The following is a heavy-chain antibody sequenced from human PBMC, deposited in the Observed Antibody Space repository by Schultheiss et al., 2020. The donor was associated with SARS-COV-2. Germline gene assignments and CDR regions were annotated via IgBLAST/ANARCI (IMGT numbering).Heavy chain of an antibody. J-gene: IGHJ4*02. Sequence: SVKVSCKASGYTFTGYYMHWIRQAPGQGLEWMGGIIPIFGTANYAQKFQGRVTITADESTSTAYMELSSLRSEDTAVYYCARGFSYDTSGYYYNYWGQGTLVTVSS. CDR3: ARGFSYDTSGYYYNY. CDR2: IIPIFGTA. V-gene: IGHV1-69*13. CDR1: GYTFTGYY. D-gene: IGHD3-22*01.